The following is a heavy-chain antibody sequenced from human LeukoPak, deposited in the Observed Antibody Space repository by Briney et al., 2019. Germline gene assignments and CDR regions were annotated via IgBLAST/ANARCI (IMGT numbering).Heavy chain of an antibody. Sequence: ASVKVSCKASGGTFSSYAISWVRQAPGQGLEWMGIINPSGGSTSYAQKFQGRVTMTRDTSTSTVYMELSSLRSEDTAVYYCARGPPDYYGSGINYYYYGMDVWGQGTTVTVSS. CDR3: ARGPPDYYGSGINYYYYGMDV. CDR2: INPSGGST. D-gene: IGHD3-10*01. J-gene: IGHJ6*02. V-gene: IGHV1-46*01. CDR1: GGTFSSYA.